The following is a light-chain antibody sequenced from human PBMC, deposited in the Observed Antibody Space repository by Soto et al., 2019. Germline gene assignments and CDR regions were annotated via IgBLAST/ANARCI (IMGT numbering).Light chain of an antibody. CDR3: SSYTGGNPSHV. V-gene: IGLV2-8*01. CDR1: SSDVGGYDY. CDR2: EVT. J-gene: IGLJ1*01. Sequence: QSALTQPPSASGSPGQSVTTSCTGTSSDVGGYDYVSWYQQHPGKAPKLMIYEVTIRPSGVSDRFSGSKSGNTASLTVSGLQAEDEADYYCSSYTGGNPSHVFGSGTKVTVL.